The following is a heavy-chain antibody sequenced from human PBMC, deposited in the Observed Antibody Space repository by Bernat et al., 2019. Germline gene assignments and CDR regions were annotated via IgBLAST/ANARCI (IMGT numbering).Heavy chain of an antibody. D-gene: IGHD2-2*02. Sequence: QVQLVQSGAEVKKPGASVKVSCKASGYTFTSYDINWVRQATGQGLEWMGWMNPNSGNTGYVQRFQGRVTMTTDTSTSTAYMELRSLRSDDTAVYYCARDPDIVVVPAAIEGARVNYYYYGMDVWGQGTTVTVSS. J-gene: IGHJ6*02. V-gene: IGHV1-8*01. CDR3: ARDPDIVVVPAAIEGARVNYYYYGMDV. CDR1: GYTFTSYD. CDR2: MNPNSGNT.